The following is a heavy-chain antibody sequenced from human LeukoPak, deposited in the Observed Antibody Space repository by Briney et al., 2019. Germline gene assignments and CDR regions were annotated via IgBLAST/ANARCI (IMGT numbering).Heavy chain of an antibody. CDR2: IKQDGSEK. J-gene: IGHJ4*02. D-gene: IGHD2-8*02. Sequence: GGSLRLSCAASGFTFSSYAMSWVRQAPGKGLEWVANIKQDGSEKYYVDSVKGRFTISRDNAKNSLYLQMNSLRAEDTAVYYCARDSETTGEWFDYWGQGTLVTVSS. CDR3: ARDSETTGEWFDY. V-gene: IGHV3-7*04. CDR1: GFTFSSYA.